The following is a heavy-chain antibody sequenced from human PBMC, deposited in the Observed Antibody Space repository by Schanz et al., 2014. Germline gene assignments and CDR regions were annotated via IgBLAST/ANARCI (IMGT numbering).Heavy chain of an antibody. J-gene: IGHJ4*02. CDR2: LSPYSGDT. V-gene: IGHV1-2*06. Sequence: QVLLVQSGAEVKKPGASVKISCKASGYTFTDYYMYWVRQAPGQGLEWMGRLSPYSGDTNYAQKFQGRVTMTRDTSISTAYMALSRLRSDDTAVYYCARGGLSGYDAVGWGQGTLVTVSS. CDR3: ARGGLSGYDAVG. CDR1: GYTFTDYY. D-gene: IGHD5-12*01.